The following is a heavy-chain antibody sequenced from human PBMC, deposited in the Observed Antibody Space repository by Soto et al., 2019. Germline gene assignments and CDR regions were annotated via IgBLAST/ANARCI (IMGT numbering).Heavy chain of an antibody. Sequence: QVQLVESGGGVVQPGRSLRLSCAASGFSFSAYAMHWVRQAPGKGLEWVAFISYDGGNKYYADSVKGRFTISRDNAKNTVHLKMNSLAPKDTADFYCATGIVARLPRYWGFELWGRGTLVTGTS. V-gene: IGHV3-30-3*01. D-gene: IGHD5-12*01. CDR2: ISYDGGNK. J-gene: IGHJ2*01. CDR1: GFSFSAYA. CDR3: ATGIVARLPRYWGFEL.